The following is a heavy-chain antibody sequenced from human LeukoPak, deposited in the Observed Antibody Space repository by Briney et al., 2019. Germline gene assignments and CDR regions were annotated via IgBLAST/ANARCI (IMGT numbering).Heavy chain of an antibody. CDR3: AKDHDHIYYYGMDV. CDR1: GFTFSSYG. D-gene: IGHD1-14*01. Sequence: PGGSLRLSCAASGFTFSSYGMHWVRQAPGKGLERVAVISYDGSNKYYADSVKGRFTISRDNSKNTLYLQMNSLRAEDTAVYYCAKDHDHIYYYGMDVWGQGTTVTVSS. CDR2: ISYDGSNK. J-gene: IGHJ6*02. V-gene: IGHV3-30*18.